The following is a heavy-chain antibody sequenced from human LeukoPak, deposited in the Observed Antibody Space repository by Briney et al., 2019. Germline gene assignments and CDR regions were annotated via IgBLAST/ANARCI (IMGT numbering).Heavy chain of an antibody. V-gene: IGHV3-15*01. CDR3: SSNMVE. J-gene: IGHJ4*02. CDR1: GFTFSHAW. CDR2: IKSKIEGGTT. D-gene: IGHD4/OR15-4a*01. Sequence: GGSLRLSCAASGFTFSHAWMSWVRQAPGKGLEWVGRIKSKIEGGTTEYAAPVKGRFTISRDDSKNTLYLQMNSLKTEDTAVYYCSSNMVEWGQGALVTVSS.